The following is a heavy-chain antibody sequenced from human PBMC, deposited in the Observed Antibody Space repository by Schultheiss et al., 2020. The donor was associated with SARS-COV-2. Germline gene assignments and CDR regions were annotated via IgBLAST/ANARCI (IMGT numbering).Heavy chain of an antibody. CDR2: ISGSGGST. CDR3: ARDFTY. Sequence: GGSLILSCAASGFTFDDYTMHWVRQAPGKGLEWVSAISGSGGSTYYADSVKGRFTISRDNSKNTLYLQMNSLRAEDTAVYYCARDFTYWGQGTLVTVSS. J-gene: IGHJ4*02. V-gene: IGHV3-23*01. CDR1: GFTFDDYT.